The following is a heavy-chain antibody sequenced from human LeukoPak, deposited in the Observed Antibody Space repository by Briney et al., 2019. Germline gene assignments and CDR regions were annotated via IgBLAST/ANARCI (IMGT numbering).Heavy chain of an antibody. CDR3: ARHSVGGNSAYWYFDL. V-gene: IGHV4-38-2*02. CDR1: GYSISSGYY. J-gene: IGHJ2*01. D-gene: IGHD4-23*01. Sequence: SETLSLTCTVSGYSISSGYYWGWIRQPPGKGLEWIGSIYHSGSTYYNPSLKSRVTISVDTSKNQFSLKLSSVTAADTALYYCARHSVGGNSAYWYFDLWGRGTLVTVSS. CDR2: IYHSGST.